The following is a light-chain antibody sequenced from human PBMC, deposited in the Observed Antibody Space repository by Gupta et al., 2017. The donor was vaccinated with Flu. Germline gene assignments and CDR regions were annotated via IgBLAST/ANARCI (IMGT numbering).Light chain of an antibody. V-gene: IGKV1-33*01. Sequence: DIQMTQSPSSLSASVGDRVTITCQASQDISNYLNWYQQKPGKAPKLLIYNASNLETGVTSRFSGSGSGTDFTFTISSLQNEDIDNYDGQHYNNIPFGHGTKVDIK. CDR3: QHYNNIP. CDR2: NAS. CDR1: QDISNY. J-gene: IGKJ3*01.